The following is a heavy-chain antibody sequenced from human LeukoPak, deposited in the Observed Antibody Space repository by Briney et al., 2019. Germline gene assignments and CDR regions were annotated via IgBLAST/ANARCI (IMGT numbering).Heavy chain of an antibody. CDR1: GFTFSSYA. D-gene: IGHD3-22*01. Sequence: SGGSLRLSCAACGFTFSSYAMSWVRQASAKGLEWVSGISGSGGSTYYADSVKGRFTISRDNSKNTLFLQMNSLSAEDTAVYYCAKDGDTSGYYSNFDYWGQGTLVTVSS. V-gene: IGHV3-23*01. CDR2: ISGSGGST. J-gene: IGHJ4*02. CDR3: AKDGDTSGYYSNFDY.